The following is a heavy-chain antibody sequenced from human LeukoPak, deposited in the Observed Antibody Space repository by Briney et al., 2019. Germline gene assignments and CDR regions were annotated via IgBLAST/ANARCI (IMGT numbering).Heavy chain of an antibody. V-gene: IGHV3-74*01. CDR1: GFTFSSYW. J-gene: IGHJ4*02. Sequence: PGGSLRLSCAASGFTFSSYWMHWVRQAPGKGLVWVSRINTDGSSTSYADSVKGRFTISRDNAKNSLYLQMTSLRVEDTAVYYCARGGIFNPYELWGQGTLVTVSS. CDR3: ARGGIFNPYEL. D-gene: IGHD3-22*01. CDR2: INTDGSST.